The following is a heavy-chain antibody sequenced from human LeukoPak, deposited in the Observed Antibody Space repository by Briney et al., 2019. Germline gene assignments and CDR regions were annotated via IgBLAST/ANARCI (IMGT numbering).Heavy chain of an antibody. CDR3: TTSPVPGIDY. CDR2: IRSKANNYAT. Sequence: TGGSLRLSCAASGFAFSGSAIHWVRQASGKGLEWVGRIRSKANNYATVYAASVKGRFTISRDDSKNTAYLQMSSLRTEDTAMYYCTTSPVPGIDYWGQGTLVTVSS. J-gene: IGHJ4*02. CDR1: GFAFSGSA. V-gene: IGHV3-73*01. D-gene: IGHD6-19*01.